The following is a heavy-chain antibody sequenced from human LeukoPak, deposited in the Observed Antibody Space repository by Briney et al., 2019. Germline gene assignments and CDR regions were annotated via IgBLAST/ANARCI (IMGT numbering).Heavy chain of an antibody. CDR3: ARGKITMVRGVIPDYYYYGMDV. CDR1: GGSISSYY. J-gene: IGHJ6*02. V-gene: IGHV4-59*07. D-gene: IGHD3-10*01. Sequence: KTSDTLSLICTVSGGSISSYYWRWIRQPPGKGLEWIGYIYYSEGTNYNPSLRSRVTISVDTSKNQFSLKLSSVTAADTAVYYCARGKITMVRGVIPDYYYYGMDVWGQGTTVTVSS. CDR2: IYYSEGT.